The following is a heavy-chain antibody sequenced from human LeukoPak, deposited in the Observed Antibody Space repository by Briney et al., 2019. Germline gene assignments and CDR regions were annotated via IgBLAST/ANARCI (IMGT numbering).Heavy chain of an antibody. Sequence: GGSLRLSCAASGFIFHNAWMTWVRQAPGKGLEWVGRIKGNPDGGTADYAAPVKGRFIISRDDSKNTLYLQLNSLKTEDTAVYYCTTLSYDVHYWGQGTLVTVSS. CDR1: GFIFHNAW. V-gene: IGHV3-15*05. CDR3: TTLSYDVHY. D-gene: IGHD3-3*01. CDR2: IKGNPDGGTA. J-gene: IGHJ4*02.